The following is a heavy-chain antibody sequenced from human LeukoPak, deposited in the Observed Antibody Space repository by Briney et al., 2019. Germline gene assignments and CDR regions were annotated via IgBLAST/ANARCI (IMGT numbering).Heavy chain of an antibody. Sequence: SETLSLTCAVSGGSVSGHYWDWIRQPPGKGLEWSGYIYASGSANYHPSLKSRVTISLDTSESHVSLRLTSVTAEDTAVYYCAREAPGGSGWTYFDYWGQGSLVTVSS. CDR2: IYASGSA. CDR1: GGSVSGHY. V-gene: IGHV4-59*02. CDR3: AREAPGGSGWTYFDY. J-gene: IGHJ4*02. D-gene: IGHD6-19*01.